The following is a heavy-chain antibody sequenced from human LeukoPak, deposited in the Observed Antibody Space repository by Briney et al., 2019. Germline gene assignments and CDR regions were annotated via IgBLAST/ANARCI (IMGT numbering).Heavy chain of an antibody. D-gene: IGHD3-16*01. CDR1: GASISSYY. Sequence: SETLSLTCIVSGASISSYYWSWIRQPPGKGLEWIGYISHIGSTNCNPSLKSRVTISVDTSKNQFSLKLRFVTAADTAVYYCARQGDQGGHFDYWGQGTLVTVSS. CDR2: ISHIGST. J-gene: IGHJ4*02. CDR3: ARQGDQGGHFDY. V-gene: IGHV4-59*01.